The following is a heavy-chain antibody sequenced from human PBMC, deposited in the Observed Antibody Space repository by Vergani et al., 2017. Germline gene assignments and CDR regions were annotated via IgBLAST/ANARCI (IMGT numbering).Heavy chain of an antibody. CDR2: VDPEDGET. D-gene: IGHD2-15*01. V-gene: IGHV1-69-2*01. Sequence: VQLVQSGAEVKKPGATVKISCKVSGYTFTDYYMHWVQQAPGKGLEWMGLVDPEDGETIYAEKFQGRVTITADTSTDTAYMELSSLRSEDTAVYYCATSLGYCSGGSCYRGFRFDYWGQGTLVTVSS. CDR3: ATSLGYCSGGSCYRGFRFDY. CDR1: GYTFTDYY. J-gene: IGHJ4*02.